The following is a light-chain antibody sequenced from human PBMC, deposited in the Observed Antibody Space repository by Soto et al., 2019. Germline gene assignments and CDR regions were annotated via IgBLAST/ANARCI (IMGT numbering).Light chain of an antibody. J-gene: IGKJ1*01. CDR3: QPYVTSPWA. Sequence: EIVLTQSPGTLSLSPGERATLSCRASQSVSSSFLAWYQQKPGQAPRLLIYGASNRATGIPDRFSGSGSGTDFTLTISRLEPEDFEVYYCQPYVTSPWAFGQGTKVAIE. CDR1: QSVSSSF. V-gene: IGKV3-20*01. CDR2: GAS.